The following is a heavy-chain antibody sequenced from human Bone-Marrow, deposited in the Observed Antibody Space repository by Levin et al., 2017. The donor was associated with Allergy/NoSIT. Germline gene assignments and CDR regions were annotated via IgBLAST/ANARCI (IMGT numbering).Heavy chain of an antibody. CDR3: ARAPGYYDSSGYPPGAFDI. V-gene: IGHV1-69*06. CDR2: IIPIFGTA. CDR1: GGTFSSYA. J-gene: IGHJ3*02. Sequence: KISCKASGGTFSSYAISWVRQAPGQGLEWMGGIIPIFGTANYAQKFQGRVTITADKSTSTAYMELSSLRSEDTAVYYCARAPGYYDSSGYPPGAFDIWGQGTMVTVSS. D-gene: IGHD3-22*01.